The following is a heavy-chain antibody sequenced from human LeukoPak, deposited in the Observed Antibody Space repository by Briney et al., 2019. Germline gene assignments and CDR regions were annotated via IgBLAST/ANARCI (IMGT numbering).Heavy chain of an antibody. CDR1: GFTFDDYA. CDR2: ISWNSGSI. V-gene: IGHV3-9*01. J-gene: IGHJ5*02. D-gene: IGHD1-26*01. Sequence: GGSLRLSCAASGFTFDDYARHWIRQAPGKGLEWVSGISWNSGSIGYADSVKGRFTISRDNAKNSLYLQMNSLRAEDTALYYCARGNSGSYSQDWFDPWGQGTLVTVSS. CDR3: ARGNSGSYSQDWFDP.